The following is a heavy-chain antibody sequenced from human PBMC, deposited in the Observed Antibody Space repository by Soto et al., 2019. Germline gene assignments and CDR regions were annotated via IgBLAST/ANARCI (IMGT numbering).Heavy chain of an antibody. CDR2: INPNSGGT. Sequence: SVKVSCKASGYTFSGYYIHWLRQAPGQGLEWMGWINPNSGGTNYAQKFQGKVTVTRDTPTSTAYMELSRLTSDDTAVYYCARSLTEGYCTITGCYTRPLYGMDVWGQGTTVTVSS. J-gene: IGHJ6*02. CDR3: ARSLTEGYCTITGCYTRPLYGMDV. D-gene: IGHD2-2*02. V-gene: IGHV1-2*02. CDR1: GYTFSGYY.